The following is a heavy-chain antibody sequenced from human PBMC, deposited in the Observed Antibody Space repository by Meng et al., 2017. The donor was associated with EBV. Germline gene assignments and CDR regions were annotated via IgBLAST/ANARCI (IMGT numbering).Heavy chain of an antibody. Sequence: QLVKSGAEVKKPGASVKVSCKAAGYTLTGYYMHWVRQAPGQGLEWMGRINPNSGGTNYAQKFQGRVTMTRDTSISTAYMELSRLRSDDTAVYYCARVGIAVAGTGDYWGQGTLVTVSS. CDR3: ARVGIAVAGTGDY. D-gene: IGHD6-19*01. CDR2: INPNSGGT. CDR1: GYTLTGYY. V-gene: IGHV1-2*06. J-gene: IGHJ4*02.